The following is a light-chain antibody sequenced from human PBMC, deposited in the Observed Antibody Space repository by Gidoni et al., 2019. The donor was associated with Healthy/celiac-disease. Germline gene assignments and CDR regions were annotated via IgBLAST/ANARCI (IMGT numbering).Light chain of an antibody. J-gene: IGKJ2*01. CDR3: QQYGSSPPYT. V-gene: IGKV3-20*01. CDR2: GAS. Sequence: GSQSVSSSYLAWYQQKPGQAPRLFIYGASSRATGIPDRFSGSGSGTDFTLTISRLEPEDFAVYYCQQYGSSPPYTFGQGTKLEIK. CDR1: QSVSSSY.